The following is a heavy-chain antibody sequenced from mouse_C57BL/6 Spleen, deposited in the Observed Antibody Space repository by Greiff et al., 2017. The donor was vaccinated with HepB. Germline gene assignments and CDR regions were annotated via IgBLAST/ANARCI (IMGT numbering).Heavy chain of an antibody. Sequence: EVKLMESGGGLVKPGGSLKLSCAASGFTFSSYTMSWVRQTPEKRLEWVATISGGGGNTYYPDSVKGRFTISRDNAKNTLYLQMSSLRSEDTALYYCARHIYYGSSYWYFDVWGTGTTVTVSS. CDR3: ARHIYYGSSYWYFDV. CDR1: GFTFSSYT. D-gene: IGHD1-1*01. J-gene: IGHJ1*03. CDR2: ISGGGGNT. V-gene: IGHV5-9*01.